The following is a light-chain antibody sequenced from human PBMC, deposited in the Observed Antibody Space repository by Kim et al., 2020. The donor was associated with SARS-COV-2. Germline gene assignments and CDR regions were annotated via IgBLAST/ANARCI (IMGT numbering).Light chain of an antibody. V-gene: IGLV3-1*01. CDR2: QDT. CDR1: KLGDKY. Sequence: SVSPGHTASIICSVDKLGDKYAGWYQQKPGQSPVLVIYQDTKRPSGIPERFSGSNSGNTATLTISGTQAMDEADYYCQAWDSSTAVFGGGTQLTVL. CDR3: QAWDSSTAV. J-gene: IGLJ3*02.